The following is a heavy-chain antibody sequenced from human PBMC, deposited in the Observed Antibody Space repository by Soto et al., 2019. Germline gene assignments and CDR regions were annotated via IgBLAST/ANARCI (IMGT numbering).Heavy chain of an antibody. Sequence: ASVKVSCKASGYTFTIYGISCVLQSPVQWLEWMGWISAYNGNTNYAQKLQGRVTMTTDTSTSTAYMELRSLRSDDTAVYYCARNEDIVVVPAAIDLDYWGQGTLVTVSS. V-gene: IGHV1-18*04. J-gene: IGHJ4*02. CDR2: ISAYNGNT. CDR3: ARNEDIVVVPAAIDLDY. CDR1: GYTFTIYG. D-gene: IGHD2-2*01.